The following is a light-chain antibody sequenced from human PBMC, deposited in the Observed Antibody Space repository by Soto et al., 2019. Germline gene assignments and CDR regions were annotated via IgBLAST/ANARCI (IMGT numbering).Light chain of an antibody. CDR2: DVS. J-gene: IGKJ5*01. Sequence: EIVLTQSPGTLSLSPGERATPSCRASQSVGIYLAWYQQKPGQAPRLLIYDVSIRATGVPARFSGTGSETDFTLTISGLEPEDFAVYYCQQRNIWPPVTFGQGTRLEIK. CDR3: QQRNIWPPVT. CDR1: QSVGIY. V-gene: IGKV3-11*01.